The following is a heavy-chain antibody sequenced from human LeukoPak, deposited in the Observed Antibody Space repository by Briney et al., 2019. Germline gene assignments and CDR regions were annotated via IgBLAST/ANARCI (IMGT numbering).Heavy chain of an antibody. V-gene: IGHV1-46*01. J-gene: IGHJ1*01. CDR1: GGTFSSYA. Sequence: GASVKVSCKASGGTFSSYAISWVRQAPGQGLEWMGIINPSGGSTSYAQKFQGRVTMTRDTSTSTVYMELSSLRSEDTAVYYCARTPDFWSGYYPGAEYFQHWGQGTLVTVSS. D-gene: IGHD3-3*01. CDR2: INPSGGST. CDR3: ARTPDFWSGYYPGAEYFQH.